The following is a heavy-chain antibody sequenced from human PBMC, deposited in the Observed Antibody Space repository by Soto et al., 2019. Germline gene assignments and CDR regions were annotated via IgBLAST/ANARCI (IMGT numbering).Heavy chain of an antibody. J-gene: IGHJ5*02. Sequence: PGGSLRLSCAASGFTFSSYAMGWVRQAPGTGLEWVSSISESGNSAYYADSVKGRFTVSRDNSKDTLFLQMNSLRAEDTAVYYCAKDNRGSGSYGWFDPWGQGT. CDR1: GFTFSSYA. D-gene: IGHD3-10*01. CDR2: ISESGNSA. CDR3: AKDNRGSGSYGWFDP. V-gene: IGHV3-23*01.